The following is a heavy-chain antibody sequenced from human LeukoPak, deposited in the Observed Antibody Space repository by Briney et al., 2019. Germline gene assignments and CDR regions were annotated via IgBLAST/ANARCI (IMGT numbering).Heavy chain of an antibody. V-gene: IGHV3-33*08. D-gene: IGHD6-6*01. Sequence: PGGSLRLSCAASGFTFSSYWMSWVRQAPGKGLEWVAVIWYDGSNKYYADSVKGRFTISRDNSKNTLYLQMNSLRAEDTAVYYCARDISSRHFDHLGQGTLVTVSS. CDR2: IWYDGSNK. J-gene: IGHJ4*02. CDR3: ARDISSRHFDH. CDR1: GFTFSSYW.